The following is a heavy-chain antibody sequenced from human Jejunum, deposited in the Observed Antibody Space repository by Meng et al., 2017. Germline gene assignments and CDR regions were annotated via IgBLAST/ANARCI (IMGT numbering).Heavy chain of an antibody. CDR3: AIGGPGPRLLN. CDR2: INHNGSP. Sequence: QGQLPQWGAGLLKPSETLSLTCAVYGGSFSGYYWTWIRQPPGKGLEWIGEINHNGSPYYNPSLNNRVTMSVDTSKNQLSLKLSSVTAADTAVYYCAIGGPGPRLLNWGQGTLVTVSS. V-gene: IGHV4-34*01. CDR1: GGSFSGYY. J-gene: IGHJ4*02. D-gene: IGHD1-14*01.